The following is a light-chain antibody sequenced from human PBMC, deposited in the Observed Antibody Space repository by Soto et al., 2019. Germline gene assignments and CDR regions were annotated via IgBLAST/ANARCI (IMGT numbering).Light chain of an antibody. CDR1: QSVSSN. V-gene: IGKV3-15*01. CDR3: QHYNNWPYT. CDR2: GAS. Sequence: EIVMTQSPATLSVSPGERATLSCRASQSVSSNLAWYQQKPGQAPRLLIYGASTRATDLPGRFSGSGSGTEFTLNISSLQSEDFAVYYCQHYNNWPYTFGQGTKLEIK. J-gene: IGKJ2*01.